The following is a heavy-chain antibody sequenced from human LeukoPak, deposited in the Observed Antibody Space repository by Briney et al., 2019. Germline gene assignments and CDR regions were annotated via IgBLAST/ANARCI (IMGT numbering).Heavy chain of an antibody. V-gene: IGHV1-2*02. J-gene: IGHJ5*01. D-gene: IGHD4-17*01. CDR2: INTNSGGT. Sequence: ASVSVSCKASGDTFTGDNMHWGSDAPGERVEWMGWINTNSGGTNHAQKFQGRVTITRDTSISTAYMERSRLRSEATPVYYCATGLGYGAYGGWFDSWGQGTLVTVSS. CDR3: ATGLGYGAYGGWFDS. CDR1: GDTFTGDN.